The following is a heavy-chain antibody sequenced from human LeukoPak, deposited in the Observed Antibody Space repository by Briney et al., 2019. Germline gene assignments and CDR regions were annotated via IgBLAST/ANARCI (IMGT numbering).Heavy chain of an antibody. CDR1: VYTFTSYA. CDR3: ARDLVATIGYYYYYYMDV. CDR2: INTNTGNP. Sequence: ASVKVSCKASVYTFTSYAMNWVRQAPGQGLDWIGLINTNTGNPTYAQGFTGRFVFSLDTSVSTAYLQISSLKAEDTAVYYCARDLVATIGYYYYYYMDVWGKGTTVTVSS. V-gene: IGHV7-4-1*02. J-gene: IGHJ6*03. D-gene: IGHD5-12*01.